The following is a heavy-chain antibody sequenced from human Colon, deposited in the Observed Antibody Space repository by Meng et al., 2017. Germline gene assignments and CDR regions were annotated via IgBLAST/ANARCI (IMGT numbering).Heavy chain of an antibody. J-gene: IGHJ5*02. V-gene: IGHV3-23*01. D-gene: IGHD3-22*01. CDR1: GFTFSSYA. Sequence: GESLKIACAASGFTFSSYAMSWVRQAPGLGLAWVSSISGGGDSTFHADSVKGRFTISRDDSKKMLFLQMNSLRAEDTAVYFCAKNRYYSDRNGYYVDLWGQGTRVTGSS. CDR3: AKNRYYSDRNGYYVDL. CDR2: ISGGGDST.